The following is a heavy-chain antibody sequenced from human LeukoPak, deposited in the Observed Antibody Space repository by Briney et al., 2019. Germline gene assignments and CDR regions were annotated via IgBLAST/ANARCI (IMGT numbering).Heavy chain of an antibody. CDR1: GITFSTYA. CDR2: IHNTGTNK. Sequence: GGSLRFSCAASGITFSTYAFSWVRQAPGKGLEWVSAIHNTGTNKYYADSVKGRFTISRDNSRDTLYLQMNSLRAEDTAIYYCAKEDGSYWGFDYWGQGTLVTVSS. V-gene: IGHV3-23*01. D-gene: IGHD1-26*01. CDR3: AKEDGSYWGFDY. J-gene: IGHJ4*02.